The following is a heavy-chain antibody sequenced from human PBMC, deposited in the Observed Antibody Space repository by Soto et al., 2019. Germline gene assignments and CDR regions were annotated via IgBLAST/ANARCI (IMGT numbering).Heavy chain of an antibody. CDR1: GGSITNTNYY. D-gene: IGHD4-17*01. V-gene: IGHV4-39*02. CDR3: AREDYGGTTTDIYYYYGMDV. CDR2: IYYSGST. Sequence: PSETLSLTCTVSGGSITNTNYYWGWIRQPPGKGLEWIGSIYYSGSTYYNPSLKSRVTISVDTSKNQFSLKLSSVTAADTAVYYCAREDYGGTTTDIYYYYGMDVWGQGTTVTVSS. J-gene: IGHJ6*02.